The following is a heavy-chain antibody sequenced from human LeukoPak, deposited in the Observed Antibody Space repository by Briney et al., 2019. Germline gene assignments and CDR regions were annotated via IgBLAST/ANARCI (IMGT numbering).Heavy chain of an antibody. J-gene: IGHJ4*02. V-gene: IGHV1-69*15. D-gene: IGHD5-24*01. CDR2: IIPIFGTA. CDR3: ARDSHRDGYNFADY. Sequence: ASVKVSCKASGGTFSSYAISWVRQAPGQGLEWMGKIIPIFGTANYAQKFQGRVTITADESTSTAYMELSSLRSEDTAVYYCARDSHRDGYNFADYWGQGTLVTVSS. CDR1: GGTFSSYA.